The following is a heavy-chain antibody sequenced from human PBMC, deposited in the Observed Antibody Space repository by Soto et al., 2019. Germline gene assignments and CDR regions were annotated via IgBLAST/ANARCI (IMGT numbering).Heavy chain of an antibody. CDR3: ARHHLRYNWKAAFNI. CDR1: GYSFTTYW. Sequence: GESLKISCKDSGYSFTTYWISWVRQMPGKGLEWMGRIDPSDSYTNYSPSFQGHVTFSADKSISTAYLQWSSLKASDTAMYYCARHHLRYNWKAAFNIWGQGTMVTVSS. J-gene: IGHJ3*02. D-gene: IGHD1-1*01. CDR2: IDPSDSYT. V-gene: IGHV5-10-1*01.